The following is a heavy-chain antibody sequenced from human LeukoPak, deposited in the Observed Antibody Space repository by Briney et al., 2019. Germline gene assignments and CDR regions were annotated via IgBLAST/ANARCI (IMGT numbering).Heavy chain of an antibody. J-gene: IGHJ4*02. D-gene: IGHD6-13*01. CDR2: IYTSGST. V-gene: IGHV4-4*07. CDR3: ARSSVHRSSWLIDY. CDR1: GGSISSYY. Sequence: PSETLSLTCTVSGGSISSYYWSWIRQPAGKGLEWIGRIYTSGSTNYNPSLKSRVTMSVDTSKNQFSLKLTSVTAADTAVYYCARSSVHRSSWLIDYWGQGTLVTVSS.